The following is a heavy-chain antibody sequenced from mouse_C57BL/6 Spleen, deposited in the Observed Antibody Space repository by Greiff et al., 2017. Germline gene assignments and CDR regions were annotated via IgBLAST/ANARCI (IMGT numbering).Heavy chain of an antibody. J-gene: IGHJ3*01. CDR1: GYSFTGYF. V-gene: IGHV1-20*01. CDR2: INPYNGDT. Sequence: VQLQQSGPELVKPGDSVKISCKASGYSFTGYFMNWVMQSHGKSLEWIGRINPYNGDTFYNQKFKGKATLTVDKSSSTAHMELRRLTSEDSAVYYCAGGTVVASPFAYWGQGTLVTVSA. D-gene: IGHD1-1*01. CDR3: AGGTVVASPFAY.